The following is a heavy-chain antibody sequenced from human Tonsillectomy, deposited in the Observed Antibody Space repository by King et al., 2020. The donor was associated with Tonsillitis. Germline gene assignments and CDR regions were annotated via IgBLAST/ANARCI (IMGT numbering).Heavy chain of an antibody. CDR2: ISGSTGTT. Sequence: VQLVESGGRLVQPGGSLRLSCAASGFTVSAYAMSWVRQAPGKGLEWVSLISGSTGTTYYADSVKGRFTISRDNSKNTLSLQMNSLRAEDTAVYYCARLVYDRSGYSAYWGQGTLVTVSS. J-gene: IGHJ4*02. D-gene: IGHD3-22*01. V-gene: IGHV3-23*04. CDR1: GFTVSAYA. CDR3: ARLVYDRSGYSAY.